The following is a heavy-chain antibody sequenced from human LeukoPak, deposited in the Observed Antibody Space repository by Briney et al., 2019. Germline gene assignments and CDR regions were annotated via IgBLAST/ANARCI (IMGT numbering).Heavy chain of an antibody. CDR3: ARGFRGANWFDP. CDR1: GFTLSSYW. V-gene: IGHV3-7*05. Sequence: GGSLRLSCAASGFTLSSYWMAWVRQAPGKGLEWVANIKQDGTEKYYVDSVKGRFTISRDNAENSLYLQMNSLRAEDTALYYCARGFRGANWFDPWGQGTLVTVSS. D-gene: IGHD3-10*01. J-gene: IGHJ5*02. CDR2: IKQDGTEK.